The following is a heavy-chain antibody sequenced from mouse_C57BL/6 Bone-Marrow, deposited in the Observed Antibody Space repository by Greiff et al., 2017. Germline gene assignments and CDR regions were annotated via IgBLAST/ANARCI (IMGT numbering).Heavy chain of an antibody. D-gene: IGHD2-3*01. V-gene: IGHV1-50*01. CDR2: IDPSDSYT. J-gene: IGHJ2*01. CDR1: GYTFTSYW. Sequence: QVQLQQSGAELMKPGASVKLSCKASGYTFTSYWMQWVKQRPGQGLEWIGEIDPSDSYTNYNQKFKGKATLTVDTSSSTAYMQLSSLTSEDSAVYYCARSDGYYWGQGTTLTVSS. CDR3: ARSDGYY.